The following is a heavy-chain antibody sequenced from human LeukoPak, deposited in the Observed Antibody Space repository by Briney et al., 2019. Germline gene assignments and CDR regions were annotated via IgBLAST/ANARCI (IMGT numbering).Heavy chain of an antibody. CDR2: IYPGDSDT. D-gene: IGHD7-27*01. Sequence: GESLKISCKGSGFRFTSYWIGWVRQMPGKGLEWIGIIYPGDSDTRYSPSFQGQVTLSADKSISTAYLQWSSLKASDTAMYYCARLRRNWGSWGGYWGQGTLVTVSS. V-gene: IGHV5-51*01. CDR1: GFRFTSYW. J-gene: IGHJ4*02. CDR3: ARLRRNWGSWGGY.